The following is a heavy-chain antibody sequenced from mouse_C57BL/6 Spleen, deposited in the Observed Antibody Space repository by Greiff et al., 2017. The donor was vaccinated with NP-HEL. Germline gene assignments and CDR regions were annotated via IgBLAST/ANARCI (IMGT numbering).Heavy chain of an antibody. CDR2: IRNKANNHAT. CDR1: GFTFSDAW. D-gene: IGHD2-4*01. CDR3: TRRRGYDYPWFAY. J-gene: IGHJ3*01. Sequence: DVKLQESGGGLVQPGGSMKLSCAASGFTFSDAWMDWVRQSPEKGLEWVAEIRNKANNHATYYAESVKGRFTISRDDSKSSVYLQMNSLRAEDTGIYYCTRRRGYDYPWFAYWGQGTLVTVSA. V-gene: IGHV6-6*01.